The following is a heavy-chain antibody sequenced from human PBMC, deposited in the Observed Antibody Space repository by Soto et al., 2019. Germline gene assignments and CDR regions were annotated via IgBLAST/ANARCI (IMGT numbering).Heavy chain of an antibody. CDR2: IYYSGST. J-gene: IGHJ6*02. D-gene: IGHD1-1*01. CDR1: GGSISSGDYY. V-gene: IGHV4-30-4*01. Sequence: SETLSLTCTVSGGSISSGDYYWSWIRQPPGKGLEWIGYIYYSGSTYYNPSHKSRVTISVDTSKNQFSLKLSSVTAADTAVYFCARGGRYRYGLDVWGQGTTVTVSS. CDR3: ARGGRYRYGLDV.